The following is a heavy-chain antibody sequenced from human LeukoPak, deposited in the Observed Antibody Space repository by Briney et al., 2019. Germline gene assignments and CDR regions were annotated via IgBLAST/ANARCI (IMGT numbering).Heavy chain of an antibody. Sequence: SVKVSCKTSGYTFTGYYIHWVRQAPGQGLEWMGGITPIFGTANYAQKFQGRVRITADESTSTAYMELSSLRSDDTAVYYCARDRALLWFGELLAPPGSLGLGDYWGQGTLVTVSS. CDR2: ITPIFGTA. D-gene: IGHD3-10*01. CDR1: GYTFTGYY. V-gene: IGHV1-69*13. J-gene: IGHJ4*02. CDR3: ARDRALLWFGELLAPPGSLGLGDY.